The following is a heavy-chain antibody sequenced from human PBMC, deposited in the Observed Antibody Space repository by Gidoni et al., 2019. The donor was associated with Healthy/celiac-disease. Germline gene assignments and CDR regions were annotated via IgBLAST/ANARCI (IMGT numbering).Heavy chain of an antibody. CDR2: INHSGST. J-gene: IGHJ4*02. Sequence: GLEWIGEINHSGSTNYNPSLKSRVTISVDTSKNQFSLKLSSVTAADTAVYYCARGLPVYSGGSCYLDYWGQGTLVTVSS. D-gene: IGHD2-15*01. V-gene: IGHV4-34*01. CDR3: ARGLPVYSGGSCYLDY.